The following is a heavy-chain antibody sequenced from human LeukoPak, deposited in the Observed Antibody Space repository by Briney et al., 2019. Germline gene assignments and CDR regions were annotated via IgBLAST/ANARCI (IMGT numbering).Heavy chain of an antibody. D-gene: IGHD3-10*01. J-gene: IGHJ3*02. CDR2: IYYSGST. CDR1: GGSISSGSYY. CDR3: ARRYISMVDDAFDI. V-gene: IGHV4-39*01. Sequence: PSETLSLTCSVSGGSISSGSYYWSWIRQPAGKGLEWIGSIYYSGSTYYNPSLKSRVTISVDTSKNQFSLKLSSVTAADTAVYYCARRYISMVDDAFDIWGQGTMVTVSS.